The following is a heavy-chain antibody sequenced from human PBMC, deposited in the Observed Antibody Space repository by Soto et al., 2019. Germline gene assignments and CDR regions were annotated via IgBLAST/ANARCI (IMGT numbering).Heavy chain of an antibody. CDR1: GGTFSSYA. V-gene: IGHV1-69*13. CDR3: ARQAVGATSPEKFDY. CDR2: IIPIFGTA. D-gene: IGHD1-26*01. J-gene: IGHJ4*02. Sequence: ASVKVSCKASGGTFSSYAISWVRQAPGQGLEWMGGIIPIFGTANYAQKFQGRVTITADESTSTAYMELSSLRSEDTAVYYCARQAVGATSPEKFDYWGQGTLVTVSS.